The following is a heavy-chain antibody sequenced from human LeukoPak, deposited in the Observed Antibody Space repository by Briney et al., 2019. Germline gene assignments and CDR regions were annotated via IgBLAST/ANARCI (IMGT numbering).Heavy chain of an antibody. V-gene: IGHV3-23*01. J-gene: IGHJ4*02. CDR2: ISDSGGST. D-gene: IGHD2-2*03. CDR3: AKKGNVGYAHFDY. Sequence: GGSLRLSCAASGFTFNSYPMIWVRQAPGKGLEWVSGISDSGGSTYHADSVKGRFTISRDNSKNTLYLQMNSLRVEDTAVYCCAKKGNVGYAHFDYWGQGTLVTVSS. CDR1: GFTFNSYP.